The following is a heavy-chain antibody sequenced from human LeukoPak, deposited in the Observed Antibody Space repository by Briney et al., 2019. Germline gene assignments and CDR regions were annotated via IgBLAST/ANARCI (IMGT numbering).Heavy chain of an antibody. V-gene: IGHV3-74*01. D-gene: IGHD5-12*01. CDR3: TRDWRNLGYDY. J-gene: IGHJ4*02. Sequence: GGSLRLSRAASGFTLSAYWMHWVCQAPGKGLMWVSRIEGDGNRITYADSVKGRFTISRDNAKNTLYLQMNSLRAEDTAVYYCTRDWRNLGYDYWGQGTLVTVSS. CDR1: GFTLSAYW. CDR2: IEGDGNRI.